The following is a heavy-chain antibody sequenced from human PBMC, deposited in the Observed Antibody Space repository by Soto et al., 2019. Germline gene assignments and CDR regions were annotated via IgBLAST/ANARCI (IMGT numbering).Heavy chain of an antibody. Sequence: QVQLVESGGGVVQPGRSLRLSCAASGFTFSSYGMHWVRQAPGKGLEWVAVIWYDGSNKYYADSVKGRFTISRDNSKNTLYLQRDSLRAEDTAVYYCAREGYCSSTSCPSDYYYYGMDVWGQGPTVTVSS. D-gene: IGHD2-2*01. CDR3: AREGYCSSTSCPSDYYYYGMDV. J-gene: IGHJ6*02. CDR1: GFTFSSYG. V-gene: IGHV3-33*01. CDR2: IWYDGSNK.